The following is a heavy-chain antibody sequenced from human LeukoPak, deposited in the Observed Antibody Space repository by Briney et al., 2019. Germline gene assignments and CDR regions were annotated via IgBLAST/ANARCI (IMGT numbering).Heavy chain of an antibody. V-gene: IGHV3-30*18. CDR2: IPYDGSNK. CDR1: GFTFSSYV. J-gene: IGHJ4*02. Sequence: PGGSLRLSCAASGFTFSSYVMHWVRQAPGKGLEWVAVIPYDGSNKYYVDSVKGRFTISRDNSKNTLYLQMNSLRAEDTAVYYCAKYGIVVAGKGLPDWWGQGTLVTVSS. D-gene: IGHD6-19*01. CDR3: AKYGIVVAGKGLPDW.